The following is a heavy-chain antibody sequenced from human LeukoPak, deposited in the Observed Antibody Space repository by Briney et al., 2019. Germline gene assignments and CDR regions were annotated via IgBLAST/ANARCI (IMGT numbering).Heavy chain of an antibody. CDR1: GFTFSSYS. Sequence: GGSLRLSCAASGFTFSSYSMNWVRQAPGRGLEWVSSISSSSSYIYYADSVKGRFTISRDNAKNSLYLQMNSLRSEDTAVYYCARDTGEMATQDWFDPWGQGTLVTVSS. CDR2: ISSSSSYI. CDR3: ARDTGEMATQDWFDP. D-gene: IGHD5-24*01. V-gene: IGHV3-21*04. J-gene: IGHJ5*02.